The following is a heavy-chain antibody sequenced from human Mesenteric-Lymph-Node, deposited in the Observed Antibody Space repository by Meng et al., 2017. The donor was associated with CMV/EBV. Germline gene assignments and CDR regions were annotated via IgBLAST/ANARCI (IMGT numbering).Heavy chain of an antibody. Sequence: GGSLRLSCAASGFTFSSYWMSWVRQAPGKGLEWVSAISGSGGSTYYADSVKGRFTISRDNSKNTVYLQMNNLRVEDTAVYYCANGEGSRWDDAFDIWGPGTMVTVSS. CDR2: ISGSGGST. V-gene: IGHV3-23*01. CDR3: ANGEGSRWDDAFDI. J-gene: IGHJ3*02. CDR1: GFTFSSYW. D-gene: IGHD6-13*01.